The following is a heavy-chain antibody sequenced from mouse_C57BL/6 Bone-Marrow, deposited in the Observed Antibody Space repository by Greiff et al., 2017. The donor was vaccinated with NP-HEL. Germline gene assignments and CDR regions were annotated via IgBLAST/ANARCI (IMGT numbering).Heavy chain of an antibody. D-gene: IGHD2-5*01. CDR2: IHPNSGST. V-gene: IGHV1-64*01. Sequence: VQLQQPGAELVKPGASVKLSCKASGYTFTSYWMHWVKQRPGQGLEWIGMIHPNSGSTNYNEKFKSKATLTVDKSSSTAYMQLSSLTSEDSAVYYCASDSNYEKGFDYWGQGTTLTVSS. CDR1: GYTFTSYW. CDR3: ASDSNYEKGFDY. J-gene: IGHJ2*01.